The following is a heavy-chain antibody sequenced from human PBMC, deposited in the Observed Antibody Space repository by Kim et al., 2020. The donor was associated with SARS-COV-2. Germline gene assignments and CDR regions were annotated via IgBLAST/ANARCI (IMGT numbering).Heavy chain of an antibody. Sequence: GGSLRLSCAASGFTFRTYGMTWVRQAPGKGLEWVSSLDGSGSVTYYADSVRGRVTISRDNGKNTLYLQVNSLRVEDTAMYYCAKRGEASPATGKYYFDYWGQRILVTVSS. CDR3: AKRGEASPATGKYYFDY. D-gene: IGHD2-15*01. J-gene: IGHJ4*02. CDR1: GFTFRTYG. V-gene: IGHV3-23*01. CDR2: LDGSGSVT.